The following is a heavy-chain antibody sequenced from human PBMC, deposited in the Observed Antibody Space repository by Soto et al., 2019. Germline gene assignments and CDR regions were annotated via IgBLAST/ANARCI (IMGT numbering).Heavy chain of an antibody. CDR2: MNPNGGST. CDR3: AKDSISDRETFNFDS. V-gene: IGHV1-8*01. D-gene: IGHD1-26*01. CDR1: GYTFTSYD. Sequence: ASVKVSCKASGYTFTSYDINWVRQATGQGLEWLGWMNPNGGSTSYAQKFQGRVTMTRDTSTSTVYMELSSLRAEDTAFYYCAKDSISDRETFNFDSWGQGTLVTVSS. J-gene: IGHJ4*02.